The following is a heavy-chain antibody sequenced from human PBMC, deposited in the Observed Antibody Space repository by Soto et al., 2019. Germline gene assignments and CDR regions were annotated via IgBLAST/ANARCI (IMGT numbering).Heavy chain of an antibody. V-gene: IGHV1-3*01. Sequence: GASVKVSCKASGYTFTSYAMHWVRQAPGQRLEWMGWINAGNGNTKYSQKFQGRVTITRDTSASTAYMELSSLRSEDTAVYYCAGSRGYSYGYDYYGMDIWGQGTTVTVS. CDR3: AGSRGYSYGYDYYGMDI. CDR2: INAGNGNT. CDR1: GYTFTSYA. D-gene: IGHD5-18*01. J-gene: IGHJ6*02.